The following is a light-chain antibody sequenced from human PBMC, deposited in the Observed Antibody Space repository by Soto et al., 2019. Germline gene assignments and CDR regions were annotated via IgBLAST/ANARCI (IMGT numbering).Light chain of an antibody. CDR1: SSEVGGYKY. CDR2: EVS. Sequence: SALTQPASVSGSPGQSITISCTGTSSEVGGYKYVSWYQLHPGKAPKLMIYEVSNRPSGISNRFSASKSGNTASLTISGLQAEDEADYHCFSYTSSTAYVFGSGTKVTVL. CDR3: FSYTSSTAYV. V-gene: IGLV2-14*01. J-gene: IGLJ1*01.